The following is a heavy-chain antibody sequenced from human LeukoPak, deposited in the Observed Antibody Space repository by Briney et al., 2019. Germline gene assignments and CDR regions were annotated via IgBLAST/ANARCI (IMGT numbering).Heavy chain of an antibody. D-gene: IGHD5-24*01. J-gene: IGHJ4*02. CDR2: IIPIFGTA. CDR3: ARVEMATIGQAGVFDY. Sequence: ASVKVSCKASGGTFSSYAISWVRQAPGQGLKWMGGIIPIFGTANYAQKFQGRVTITTDESTSTAYMELSSLRSEDTAVYYCARVEMATIGQAGVFDYWGQGTLVTVSS. V-gene: IGHV1-69*05. CDR1: GGTFSSYA.